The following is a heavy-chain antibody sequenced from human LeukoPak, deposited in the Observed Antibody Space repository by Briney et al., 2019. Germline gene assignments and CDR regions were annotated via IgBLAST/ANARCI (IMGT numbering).Heavy chain of an antibody. D-gene: IGHD3-22*01. Sequence: SETLSLTCVVCGGSFSGYYWSWIRQPPGRGREWVGEINHSGSTNYNPSLKSRVTISVDASKNQFSLKLSSVTAADTAVYYCARQFHYYDSSGRTAGGGYYMDVWGKGTTVTVSS. CDR1: GGSFSGYY. J-gene: IGHJ6*03. V-gene: IGHV4-34*01. CDR2: INHSGST. CDR3: ARQFHYYDSSGRTAGGGYYMDV.